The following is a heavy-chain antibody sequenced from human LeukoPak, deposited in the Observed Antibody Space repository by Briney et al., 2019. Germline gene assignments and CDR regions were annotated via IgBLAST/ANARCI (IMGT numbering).Heavy chain of an antibody. CDR2: IHYSGST. CDR1: GGSVRSYSYY. CDR3: ARDRDYDDSGRASDI. J-gene: IGHJ3*02. V-gene: IGHV4-61*01. D-gene: IGHD4-17*01. Sequence: KPSETLSLTCTVSGGSVRSYSYYWTWIRQPPGKGLEWIGYIHYSGSTNYNPSLKSRVTISLDTSKNQFSLKLTSVTAADTAVYYCARDRDYDDSGRASDIWGQGTLVTVSS.